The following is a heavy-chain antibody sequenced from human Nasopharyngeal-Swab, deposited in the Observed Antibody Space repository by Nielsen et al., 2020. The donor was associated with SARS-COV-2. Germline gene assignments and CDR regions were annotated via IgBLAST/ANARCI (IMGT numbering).Heavy chain of an antibody. CDR1: GFTFSTCA. Sequence: GESLKISCAASGFTFSTCAMNWVRQAPGKGLEWVAVISNDGSNKYYADSVKGRFTTSRDNSKNTLYLQMNSLRTEDTAVYYCAKYYFDSSGYYYFDYWGQGTLVTVSS. J-gene: IGHJ4*02. V-gene: IGHV3-30*18. CDR2: ISNDGSNK. CDR3: AKYYFDSSGYYYFDY. D-gene: IGHD3-22*01.